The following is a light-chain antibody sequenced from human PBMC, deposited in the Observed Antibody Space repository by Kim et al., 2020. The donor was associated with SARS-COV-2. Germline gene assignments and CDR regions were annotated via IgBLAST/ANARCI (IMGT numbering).Light chain of an antibody. CDR3: QQYNNLWT. CDR1: HSISSN. J-gene: IGKJ1*01. V-gene: IGKV3-15*01. CDR2: GAS. Sequence: IVMTQSPATLSVSPGERATLSCRSSHSISSNVAWYQQKPGQAPRLLISGASTRATGIPARFSGSGSGTEFTLTISSLQSEDFAVYYCQQYNNLWTFGQGTKVDIK.